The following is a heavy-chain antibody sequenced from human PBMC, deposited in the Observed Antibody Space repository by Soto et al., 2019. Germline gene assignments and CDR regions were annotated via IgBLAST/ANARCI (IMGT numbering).Heavy chain of an antibody. CDR3: SREDYGDSNDY. J-gene: IGHJ4*02. Sequence: QVQLVESGGGVVQPGRSLRLSCAASGFTFSNYGRHWVRQAPGKGLEWVAVIWYDGSNKYYADSVKGRFTISRDNSKNTLYLQMNSLRAEDTAVYYCSREDYGDSNDYWGQGTLVTVSS. CDR1: GFTFSNYG. D-gene: IGHD4-17*01. CDR2: IWYDGSNK. V-gene: IGHV3-33*01.